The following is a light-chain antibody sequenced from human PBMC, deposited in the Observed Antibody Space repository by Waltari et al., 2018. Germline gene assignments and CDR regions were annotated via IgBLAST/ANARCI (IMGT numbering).Light chain of an antibody. CDR3: QQSFSSPWT. CDR2: GAS. J-gene: IGKJ1*01. Sequence: DIQMTQSPSSLSASVGDTVPVTCRASQNIRTYLNCYQQKTAKAPKLLIYGASTLQRGVPSRFRGSASGTEFTLTVTNLQPDDFATYFCQQSFSSPWTFGQGTTVNI. CDR1: QNIRTY. V-gene: IGKV1-39*01.